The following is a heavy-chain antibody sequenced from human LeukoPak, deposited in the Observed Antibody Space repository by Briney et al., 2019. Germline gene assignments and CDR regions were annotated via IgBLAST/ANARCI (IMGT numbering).Heavy chain of an antibody. CDR1: GGSFSGYY. Sequence: SETLSLTCAVYGGSFSGYYWSWIRQPPGKGLEWIGEINHSGSTNYNPSLKSRVTISVDTSKNQFSLKLSSVTAADTAVYYCARGKAWLFKDNWFDPWGQGTLVTVSS. CDR3: ARGKAWLFKDNWFDP. CDR2: INHSGST. J-gene: IGHJ5*02. V-gene: IGHV4-34*01. D-gene: IGHD3-9*01.